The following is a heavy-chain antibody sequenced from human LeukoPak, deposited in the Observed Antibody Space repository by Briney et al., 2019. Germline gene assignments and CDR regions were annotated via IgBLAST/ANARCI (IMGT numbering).Heavy chain of an antibody. CDR3: ATPSRRQQWQSAFDI. CDR2: ISYDGSNK. Sequence: HPGRSLRLSCAASGFTFSSYAMHWVRQAPGKGLEWVAVISYDGSNKYYADSVKGRFTISRDNSKNTLYLQMNSLRAEDTAVYYCATPSRRQQWQSAFDIWGQGTMVTVSS. D-gene: IGHD6-19*01. J-gene: IGHJ3*02. V-gene: IGHV3-30*04. CDR1: GFTFSSYA.